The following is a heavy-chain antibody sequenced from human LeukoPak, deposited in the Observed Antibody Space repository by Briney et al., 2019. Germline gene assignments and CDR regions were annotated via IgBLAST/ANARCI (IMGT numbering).Heavy chain of an antibody. CDR1: GFTFSDYY. J-gene: IGHJ6*03. CDR2: ISSSCSTI. Sequence: GGSLRLSCAASGFTFSDYYMSWIRQAPGKGLEWVSYISSSCSTIYYADSVKGRFTISRDNAKNSLYLQMNSLRAEGTALYYCARAHDYGDYDYDYYYMDVWGKGTTVTVSS. D-gene: IGHD4-17*01. CDR3: ARAHDYGDYDYDYYYMDV. V-gene: IGHV3-11*01.